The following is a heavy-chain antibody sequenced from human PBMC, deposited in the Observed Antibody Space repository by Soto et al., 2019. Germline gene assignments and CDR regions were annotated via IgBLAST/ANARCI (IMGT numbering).Heavy chain of an antibody. J-gene: IGHJ4*02. Sequence: QVQLRESGPGLVKPSDTLSLICTVSGGSISTYYWSWIRQPPGKGLEWIASVYYNGFTNYNPSLMSRVTMSVDTFRNQFSLRLNSVTAADTAMYYCARVSYELVYYFDFWGQGTLVTVSS. D-gene: IGHD1-26*01. CDR1: GGSISTYY. CDR3: ARVSYELVYYFDF. V-gene: IGHV4-59*07. CDR2: VYYNGFT.